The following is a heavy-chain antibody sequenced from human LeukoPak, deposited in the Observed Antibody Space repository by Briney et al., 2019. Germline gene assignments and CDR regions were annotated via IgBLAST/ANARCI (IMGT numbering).Heavy chain of an antibody. D-gene: IGHD3-10*01. CDR1: GFTFSNFG. Sequence: GGSLRLSCAASGFTFSNFGMHWVRQVPGKGLEWVAVIRYDGSNKHYADSVKGRFTLSRDDSKNTVYLQMDSLRAEDTAVYYCARDRGLIYLDYWGQGTLVTVSS. V-gene: IGHV3-33*01. CDR3: ARDRGLIYLDY. J-gene: IGHJ4*02. CDR2: IRYDGSNK.